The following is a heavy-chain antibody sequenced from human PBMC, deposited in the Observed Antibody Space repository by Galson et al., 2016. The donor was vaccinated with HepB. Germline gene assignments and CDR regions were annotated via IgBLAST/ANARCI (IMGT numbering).Heavy chain of an antibody. CDR3: ARDLFLSLHGYGMDV. CDR1: GFTFSDYA. Sequence: SLRLSCAASGFTFSDYAMHWVRQAPGKGLEWVSGISWNSDFIGYADSVKGRFTISRDNAENSLYLQMNSLRAEDTALYYCARDLFLSLHGYGMDVWGQGTTVTVSS. J-gene: IGHJ6*02. V-gene: IGHV3-9*01. CDR2: ISWNSDFI. D-gene: IGHD3-3*01.